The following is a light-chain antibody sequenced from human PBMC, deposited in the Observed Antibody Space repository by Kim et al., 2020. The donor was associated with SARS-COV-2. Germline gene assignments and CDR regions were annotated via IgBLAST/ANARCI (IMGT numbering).Light chain of an antibody. V-gene: IGKV1-9*01. J-gene: IGKJ4*01. Sequence: SVGDRVTITCRASQGISSYLAWYQQKSGKAPKLLIYAASTLQSGVPSRFSGSGSGTDFTLTISSLQPEDFATYYCQHLNRYPPLTFGGGTKVDIK. CDR2: AAS. CDR3: QHLNRYPPLT. CDR1: QGISSY.